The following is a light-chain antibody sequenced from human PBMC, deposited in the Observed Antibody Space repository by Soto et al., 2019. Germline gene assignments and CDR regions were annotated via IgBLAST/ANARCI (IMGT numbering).Light chain of an antibody. CDR2: AAS. J-gene: IGKJ1*01. CDR1: QGIRND. V-gene: IGKV1-6*01. Sequence: AIQMTQSPSSLSASVGDRVTITCRASQGIRNDLGWYQQKPGKVPKLLIYAASSLQSGVPSRFSGGGSSTDFTLTISSLQPEDFATYYCLQDYHYPWTFGQGTKVEIK. CDR3: LQDYHYPWT.